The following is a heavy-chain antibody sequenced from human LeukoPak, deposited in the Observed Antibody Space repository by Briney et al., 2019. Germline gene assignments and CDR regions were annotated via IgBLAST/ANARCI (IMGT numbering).Heavy chain of an antibody. CDR3: AEGLYCSGGSCYGFAFDI. J-gene: IGHJ3*02. Sequence: GGSLRLSCAASGFTFSSYGMHWVRQAPGKGLEWVAFIRYDGSNKYYADSVKGRFTISRDNSKNTLYLQMNSLRAEDTAVYYCAEGLYCSGGSCYGFAFDIWGQGTMVTVSS. D-gene: IGHD2-15*01. V-gene: IGHV3-30*02. CDR2: IRYDGSNK. CDR1: GFTFSSYG.